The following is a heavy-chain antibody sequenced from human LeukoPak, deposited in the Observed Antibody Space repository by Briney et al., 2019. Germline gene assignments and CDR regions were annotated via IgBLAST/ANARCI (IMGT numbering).Heavy chain of an antibody. V-gene: IGHV4-59*01. D-gene: IGHD3-22*01. CDR3: ARTPYYYDSSGYYVPYYFDY. Sequence: SETLSLTCTVSGGSRSSYYWSWMRQSPGRGLEWIGCIYYSGSTNYNPSLKSRVTISVDTSKNQFSLKPSSVTAADTAVYYCARTPYYYDSSGYYVPYYFDYWGQGTLVTVSS. J-gene: IGHJ4*02. CDR2: IYYSGST. CDR1: GGSRSSYY.